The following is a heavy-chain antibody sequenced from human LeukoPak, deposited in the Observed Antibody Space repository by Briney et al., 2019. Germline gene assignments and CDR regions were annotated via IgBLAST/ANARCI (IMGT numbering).Heavy chain of an antibody. CDR2: INSDGSST. CDR3: VREPQAEYYFDY. V-gene: IGHV3-74*01. D-gene: IGHD1-14*01. J-gene: IGHJ4*02. Sequence: QPAGSLRLSCAASGFTFSSYWMHWVRQVPGKGLVWVSRINSDGSSTTYADSVKGRSTISRDNAKNTLYLQMNSLRVEDTAVYYCVREPQAEYYFDYWGQGTLVTVSS. CDR1: GFTFSSYW.